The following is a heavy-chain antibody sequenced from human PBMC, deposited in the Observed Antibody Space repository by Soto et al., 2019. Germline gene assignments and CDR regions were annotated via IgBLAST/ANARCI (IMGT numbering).Heavy chain of an antibody. CDR1: GFTFSSYG. D-gene: IGHD3-10*01. Sequence: QVQLVESGGGVVQPGRSLRLSCAASGFTFSSYGMHWVRQAPGKGLEWVAFIWYDGINKYYADSVKGRFTISRDNSKNPLYLKMNSLRAEDTAVYYCARDRTGMVRGVHNYFDCWVQGTMVTVSS. V-gene: IGHV3-33*01. CDR2: IWYDGINK. CDR3: ARDRTGMVRGVHNYFDC. J-gene: IGHJ4*02.